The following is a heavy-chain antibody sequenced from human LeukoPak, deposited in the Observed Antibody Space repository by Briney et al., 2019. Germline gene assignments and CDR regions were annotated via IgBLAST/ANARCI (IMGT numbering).Heavy chain of an antibody. CDR3: ARDGGQWLVRAYYFDY. CDR2: ISAYNGNT. Sequence: GALVKVSCKASGYTFTSYGISWVRQAPGQGLEWMGWISAYNGNTNYAQKLQGRVTMTTDTSTSTAYMELRSLRSDDTAVYYCARDGGQWLVRAYYFDYWGQGTLVTVSS. D-gene: IGHD6-19*01. V-gene: IGHV1-18*01. CDR1: GYTFTSYG. J-gene: IGHJ4*02.